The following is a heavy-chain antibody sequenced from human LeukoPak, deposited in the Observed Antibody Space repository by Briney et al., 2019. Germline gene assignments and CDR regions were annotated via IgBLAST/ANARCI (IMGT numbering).Heavy chain of an antibody. J-gene: IGHJ6*03. D-gene: IGHD2-15*01. CDR3: AKHLVVVAATRDSYYYYYYMDV. V-gene: IGHV3-30*02. CDR2: IRYDGSNK. CDR1: GFTFSSYG. Sequence: GSLRLSCAASGFTFSSYGMHWVRQAPGKGLEWVAFIRYDGSNKYYADSVKGRFTISRDNSKNTLYLQMNSLRAEDTAVYYCAKHLVVVAATRDSYYYYYYMDVWGKGTTVTVSS.